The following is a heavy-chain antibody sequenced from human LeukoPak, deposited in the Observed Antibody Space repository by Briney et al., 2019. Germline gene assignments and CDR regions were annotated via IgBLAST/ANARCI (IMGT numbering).Heavy chain of an antibody. D-gene: IGHD1-1*01. CDR3: AREWKFDI. CDR1: GDSISSDY. CDR2: IYYRGDT. V-gene: IGHV4-59*01. Sequence: SETLSLTCTVSGDSISSDYWSWIRQSPGKGLEWFGYIYYRGDTKYNPSLKSRIALDRSKNQISLTLTSVTAADTAVYYCAREWKFDIWGQGAMVTVSS. J-gene: IGHJ3*02.